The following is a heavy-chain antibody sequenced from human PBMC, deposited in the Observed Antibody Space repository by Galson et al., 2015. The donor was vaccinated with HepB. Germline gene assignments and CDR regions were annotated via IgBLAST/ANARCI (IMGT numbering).Heavy chain of an antibody. D-gene: IGHD3-3*01. CDR2: ISRDGGSS. V-gene: IGHV3-43D*03. Sequence: SLRLSCAASGFTFDDYAMHWVRQAPGKRLEWVSLISRDGGSSYYADSVKGRFTISRDNSKNSLYLQMNSLRVDDTALYYCAKDKYVRITILTGGMDVWGQGTTVTVSS. CDR3: AKDKYVRITILTGGMDV. J-gene: IGHJ6*02. CDR1: GFTFDDYA.